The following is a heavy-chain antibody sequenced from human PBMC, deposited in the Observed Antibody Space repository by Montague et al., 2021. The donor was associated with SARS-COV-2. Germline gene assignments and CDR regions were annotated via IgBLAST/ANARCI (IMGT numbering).Heavy chain of an antibody. Sequence: CAISGDSVSINSAAWNWIRQTPSIGLEWLGRTYYRSKWYNDYALSVKSRITINPDTSKNQFSLQLNSVTPEDTAVYYCARSVGASSSSWPLPPHFDYWGQGTLVTVSS. V-gene: IGHV6-1*01. J-gene: IGHJ4*02. CDR3: ARSVGASSSSWPLPPHFDY. D-gene: IGHD6-13*01. CDR1: GDSVSINSAA. CDR2: TYYRSKWYN.